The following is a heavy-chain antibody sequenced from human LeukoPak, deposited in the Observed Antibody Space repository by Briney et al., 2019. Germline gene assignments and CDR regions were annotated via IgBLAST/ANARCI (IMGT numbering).Heavy chain of an antibody. J-gene: IGHJ3*02. CDR1: GFTFNNYG. D-gene: IGHD3-10*01. Sequence: PGRSLRLSCAASGFTFNNYGMHWVRQAPGKGLEWVALIWYDGTNKYYGDSVKGRFTISRDNSKNTLYLQMNSLRAEDTAVYYCASGRVGELSVATFDIWGQGTMVTVSS. CDR3: ASGRVGELSVATFDI. CDR2: IWYDGTNK. V-gene: IGHV3-33*01.